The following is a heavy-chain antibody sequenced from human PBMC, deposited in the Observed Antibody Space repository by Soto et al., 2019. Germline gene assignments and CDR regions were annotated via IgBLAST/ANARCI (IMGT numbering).Heavy chain of an antibody. CDR3: AREERKGIISWFDP. Sequence: TLSLTCTVSGGSISSSSYYWGWIRQPPGKGLEWIGSIYYSGSTYYNPSLKSRVTISVDTSKNQFSLKLSSVTAADTAVYFCAREERKGIISWFDPWGQGTPVTVSS. CDR1: GGSISSSSYY. CDR2: IYYSGST. D-gene: IGHD2-21*01. J-gene: IGHJ5*02. V-gene: IGHV4-39*02.